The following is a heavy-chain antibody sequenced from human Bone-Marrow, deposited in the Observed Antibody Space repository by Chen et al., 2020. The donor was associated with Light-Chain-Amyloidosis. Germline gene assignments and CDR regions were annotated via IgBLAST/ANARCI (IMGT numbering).Heavy chain of an antibody. Sequence: EVQLEQSGPEVKKPGESLKISCKGSGYTFPNYWIGWVRQMPGKGLEWMGVIYPDASDARYSPSFGGQFTISADKSITTAYLQWRSLKASDTAMYYCARRRDGYNFDYWGQGTLVTVSS. CDR3: ARRRDGYNFDY. CDR2: IYPDASDA. J-gene: IGHJ4*02. CDR1: GYTFPNYW. V-gene: IGHV5-51*01. D-gene: IGHD5-12*01.